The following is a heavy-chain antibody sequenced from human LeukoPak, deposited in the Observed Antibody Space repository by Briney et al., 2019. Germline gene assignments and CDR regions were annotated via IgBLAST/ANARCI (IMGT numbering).Heavy chain of an antibody. D-gene: IGHD1-7*01. CDR3: GTTRTGSTDFDH. J-gene: IGHJ4*02. Sequence: GGSLRLSCAASGFTFSTYGMHWVRQAPGKGLEWVGVISSDGSEKFYADSVKGRFTLSRDNSKNTFYLQMSRLGGGDTGVYYCGTTRTGSTDFDHWGQGTLVTVSS. CDR2: ISSDGSEK. CDR1: GFTFSTYG. V-gene: IGHV3-30*03.